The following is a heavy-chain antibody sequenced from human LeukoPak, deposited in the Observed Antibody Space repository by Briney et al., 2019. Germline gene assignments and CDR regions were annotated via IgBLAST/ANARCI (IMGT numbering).Heavy chain of an antibody. CDR1: GASMRRYY. Sequence: SETLSLTCSVSGASMRRYYWSWIRQPPGKGLEWIGYIYYSGSTNYNPSLKSRVTISVDTSKNQFSLKLSSVTAADTAVYYCAREEQQLVGAFDIWGQGTMVTVSS. CDR2: IYYSGST. V-gene: IGHV4-59*01. CDR3: AREEQQLVGAFDI. D-gene: IGHD6-13*01. J-gene: IGHJ3*02.